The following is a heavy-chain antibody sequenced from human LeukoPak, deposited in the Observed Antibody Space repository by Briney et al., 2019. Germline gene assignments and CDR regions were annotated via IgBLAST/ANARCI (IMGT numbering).Heavy chain of an antibody. D-gene: IGHD3-22*01. CDR2: ISGSGITT. J-gene: IGHJ3*02. CDR3: ARDSSGLGAFDI. CDR1: GFTFNSYG. Sequence: GGSLRLSCAASGFTFNSYGMNWVRQAPGKGLEWVSAISGSGITTYYADSVKGRFTISRDNSKNTLYLQMNSLRAEDTAVYYCARDSSGLGAFDIWGQGTMVTVSS. V-gene: IGHV3-23*01.